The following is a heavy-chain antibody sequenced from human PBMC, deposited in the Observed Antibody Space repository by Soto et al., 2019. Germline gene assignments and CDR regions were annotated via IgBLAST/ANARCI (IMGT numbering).Heavy chain of an antibody. D-gene: IGHD2-2*01. V-gene: IGHV6-1*01. CDR2: TYYRSKWYN. CDR3: ARVLVVVPAAVVDNYYGMDV. CDR1: GDSVSSNSAA. Sequence: SQTLSLTCAISGDSVSSNSAAWNWIRQSPSRGLEWLGRTYYRSKWYNDYAVSVKSRITINPDTSKNKFSLQLNSVTPEDTAVYYCARVLVVVPAAVVDNYYGMDVWGQGTTVTVSS. J-gene: IGHJ6*02.